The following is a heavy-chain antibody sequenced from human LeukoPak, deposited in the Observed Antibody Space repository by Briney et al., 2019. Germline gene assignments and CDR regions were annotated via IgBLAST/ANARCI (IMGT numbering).Heavy chain of an antibody. J-gene: IGHJ4*02. CDR3: ARGYDYGDYVGDFDY. Sequence: ASARVSCTASGYTFTSYPISWVRPAPGQGLGWMGWITTYNGNTHYAQKLHGRVTMTTETSTSTPYMDLRGLRSDDTAVYYCARGYDYGDYVGDFDYWGQGTLVTVSS. D-gene: IGHD4-17*01. V-gene: IGHV1-18*01. CDR1: GYTFTSYP. CDR2: ITTYNGNT.